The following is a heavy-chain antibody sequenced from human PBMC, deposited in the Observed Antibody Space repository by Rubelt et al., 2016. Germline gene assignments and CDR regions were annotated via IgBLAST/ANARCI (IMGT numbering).Heavy chain of an antibody. CDR2: IDWDDDK. Sequence: QITLKESGPTLVKPTQTLTLTCTFSGFSLSTSGMCVSWIRQPPGKALEWLARIDWDDDKYYSTSLKTRLTISKDTSKNQVVLTMTNMDPVDKATYYCARGKYSSGSYYFDYWGQGTLVTVST. CDR3: ARGKYSSGSYYFDY. D-gene: IGHD6-19*01. V-gene: IGHV2-70*15. J-gene: IGHJ4*02. CDR1: GFSLSTSGMC.